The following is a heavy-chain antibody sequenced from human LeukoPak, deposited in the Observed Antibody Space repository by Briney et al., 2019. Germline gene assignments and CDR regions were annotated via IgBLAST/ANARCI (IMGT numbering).Heavy chain of an antibody. V-gene: IGHV1-69*13. CDR3: ARGGTTVSGNWPSYYYYYYYMDV. D-gene: IGHD4-11*01. Sequence: ASVKVSCKASGGTFSSYAISWVRQAPGQGLEWMGGIIPIFGTANYAQKFQGRVTITADESTSTAYMELSSLRSEDTAVYYCARGGTTVSGNWPSYYYYYYYMDVWGKGTTVTVSS. CDR2: IIPIFGTA. J-gene: IGHJ6*03. CDR1: GGTFSSYA.